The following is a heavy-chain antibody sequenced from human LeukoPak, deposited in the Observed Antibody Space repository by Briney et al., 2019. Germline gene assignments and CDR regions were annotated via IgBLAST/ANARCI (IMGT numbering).Heavy chain of an antibody. CDR1: GDSMTMNSYS. CDR3: ARLVYDYYFDY. J-gene: IGHJ4*02. CDR2: VSSSGRT. V-gene: IGHV4-61*05. Sequence: PSETLSLTCTVSGDSMTMNSYSWGWVRQPPGKALEWIGCVSSSGRTTYNPSLESRVTISLDTSWSQFSLKLSSVTAADTAVYYCARLVYDYYFDYWGQGTLVTVSS. D-gene: IGHD2-8*01.